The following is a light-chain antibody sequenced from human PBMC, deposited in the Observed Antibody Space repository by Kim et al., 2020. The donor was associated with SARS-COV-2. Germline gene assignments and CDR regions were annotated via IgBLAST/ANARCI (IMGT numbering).Light chain of an antibody. CDR1: NLRSYF. J-gene: IGLJ2*01. V-gene: IGLV3-19*01. Sequence: ALGQTVRITCQGDNLRSYFASWYQQKPGQAPILVMFGKNNRPSGIPDRFSCSSSGNTASLTITGAQAEDEADYYCSSRDFGAYFVIFGGGTKVTVL. CDR2: GKN. CDR3: SSRDFGAYFVI.